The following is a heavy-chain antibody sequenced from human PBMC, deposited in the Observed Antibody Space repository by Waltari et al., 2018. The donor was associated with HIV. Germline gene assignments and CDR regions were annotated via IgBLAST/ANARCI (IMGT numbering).Heavy chain of an antibody. CDR3: ATSRTFDY. CDR2: KSDGSST. J-gene: IGHJ4*02. V-gene: IGHV3-74*01. Sequence: KSDGSSTSYADSVKGRFTISRDNAKNTLYLQMNSLRAEDTAVYYCATSRTFDYWGQGTLVTVSS.